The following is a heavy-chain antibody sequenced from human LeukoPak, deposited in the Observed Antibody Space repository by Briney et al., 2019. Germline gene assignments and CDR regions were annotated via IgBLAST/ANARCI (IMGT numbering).Heavy chain of an antibody. V-gene: IGHV1-2*06. D-gene: IGHD5-24*01. CDR2: INPNSGGT. CDR3: ARDPSSRGNFDY. Sequence: GASVKVSCKASGYTFTGYYMHWVRQAPGQGLEWMGRINPNSGGTNYAQKFQGRVTMTRDTPISTAYMELSRLRSDDTAVYYCARDPSSRGNFDYWGQGTLVTVSS. CDR1: GYTFTGYY. J-gene: IGHJ4*02.